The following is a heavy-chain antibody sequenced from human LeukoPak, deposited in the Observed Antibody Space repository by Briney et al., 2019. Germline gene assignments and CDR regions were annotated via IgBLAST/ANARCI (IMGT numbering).Heavy chain of an antibody. Sequence: GESLRLSCAASGFTFSSYAMSWVRQAPGKGLEWVSAISGSGGSTYYADSVKGRFTISRDNSKNTLYLQMNSLRAEDTAVYYCSKDASVVGATRSDYWGQGTLVTVSS. CDR2: ISGSGGST. J-gene: IGHJ4*02. CDR1: GFTFSSYA. V-gene: IGHV3-23*01. D-gene: IGHD1-26*01. CDR3: SKDASVVGATRSDY.